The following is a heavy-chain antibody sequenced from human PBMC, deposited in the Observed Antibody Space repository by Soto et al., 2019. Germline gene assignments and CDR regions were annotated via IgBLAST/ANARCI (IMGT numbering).Heavy chain of an antibody. CDR1: GYTFTSYY. V-gene: IGHV1-46*01. CDR2: INPSGGST. Sequence: QVQLVQSGAEVKKPGASVKVSCKASGYTFTSYYMHWVRQAPGQGLEWMGIINPSGGSTSYAQKLQVRVTMTGGTSMRTVYLELSSRRSEDTSVYYCARDLASGMVYAPTRLFDIGGQGTMVTVSS. J-gene: IGHJ3*02. D-gene: IGHD2-8*01. CDR3: ARDLASGMVYAPTRLFDI.